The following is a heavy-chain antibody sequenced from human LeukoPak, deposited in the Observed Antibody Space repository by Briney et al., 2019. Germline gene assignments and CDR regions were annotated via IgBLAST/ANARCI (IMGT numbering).Heavy chain of an antibody. J-gene: IGHJ4*02. CDR2: INHSGST. V-gene: IGHV4-34*01. D-gene: IGHD3-3*01. Sequence: PSETLSLTCAVYGGSFSGYYWSWIRQPPGKGLEWIGEINHSGSTNYNPSLKSRVTISVDTSKNTFSLKLSSVTAADTAVYYCARGHVLRFLEWLLFDYWGQGTLVTVSS. CDR1: GGSFSGYY. CDR3: ARGHVLRFLEWLLFDY.